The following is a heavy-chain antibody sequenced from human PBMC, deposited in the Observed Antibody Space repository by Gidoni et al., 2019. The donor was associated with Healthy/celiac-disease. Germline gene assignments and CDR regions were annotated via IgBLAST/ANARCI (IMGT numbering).Heavy chain of an antibody. D-gene: IGHD6-19*01. J-gene: IGHJ5*02. CDR2: INHSGST. Sequence: DGLEWIGEINHSGSTNYNPSLKSRVTISVDTSKNQFSLKLSSVTAADTAVYYCARGIRTVAGENWFDPWGQGTLVTVSS. V-gene: IGHV4-34*01. CDR3: ARGIRTVAGENWFDP.